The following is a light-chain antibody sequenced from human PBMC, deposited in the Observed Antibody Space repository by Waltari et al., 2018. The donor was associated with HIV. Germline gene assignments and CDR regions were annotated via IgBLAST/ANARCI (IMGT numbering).Light chain of an antibody. CDR2: RNN. V-gene: IGLV1-47*01. CDR3: AAWDDSLSGPWV. CDR1: SSNIGSNY. J-gene: IGLJ3*02. Sequence: ISCSGSSSNIGSNYVYWYQQLPGTAPKLLIYRNNQRPSGVPDRFSGSKSGTSASLAISGLRSEDEADYYCAAWDDSLSGPWVFGGGTKLTVL.